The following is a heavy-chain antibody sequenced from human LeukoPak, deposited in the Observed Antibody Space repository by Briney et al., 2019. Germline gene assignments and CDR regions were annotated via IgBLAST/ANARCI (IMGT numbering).Heavy chain of an antibody. CDR3: ARGKPISIFGGGSEGYYFDS. J-gene: IGHJ4*02. Sequence: SETPSLTCTVSGGSINGRYWSWIRQPPGKGLEWVGYISDSGSTKYNPSLRSRLTVSVDTSKNQFSVRLTSATAADTAVYYCARGKPISIFGGGSEGYYFDSWGQGTLVTVSS. CDR1: GGSINGRY. V-gene: IGHV4-59*11. D-gene: IGHD3-3*01. CDR2: ISDSGST.